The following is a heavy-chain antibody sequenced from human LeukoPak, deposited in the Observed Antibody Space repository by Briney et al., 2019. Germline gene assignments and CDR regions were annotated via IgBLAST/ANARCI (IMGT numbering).Heavy chain of an antibody. CDR2: IYYSGST. CDR3: ARDLATVTHLYYFGMDV. Sequence: SETLSVTCPVSGGSLSSYYWSWIRQPPGKELDWVGYIYYSGSTNYNPSLKSRVTISVDTSKNQFSLKLSSVTAADTAVYYCARDLATVTHLYYFGMDVWGQGTAVTVSS. J-gene: IGHJ6*02. V-gene: IGHV4-59*01. D-gene: IGHD4-17*01. CDR1: GGSLSSYY.